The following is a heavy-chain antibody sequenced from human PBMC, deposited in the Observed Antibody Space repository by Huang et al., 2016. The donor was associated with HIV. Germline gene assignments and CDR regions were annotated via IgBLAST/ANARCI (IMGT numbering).Heavy chain of an antibody. CDR3: ARGAARYFDRGGTRYYGMDV. CDR2: SNHSGST. Sequence: QVQLQKWGEGLLKPSETLSLTCAVYGGSFSGYYWSWIRQPPGTGKGWVGESNHSGSTKYNPSLKSRCTISVDTSKTQFSLKLRSVTAADTAAYYCARGAARYFDRGGTRYYGMDVWGQGTTVTVSS. V-gene: IGHV4-34*01. J-gene: IGHJ6*02. CDR1: GGSFSGYY. D-gene: IGHD3-9*01.